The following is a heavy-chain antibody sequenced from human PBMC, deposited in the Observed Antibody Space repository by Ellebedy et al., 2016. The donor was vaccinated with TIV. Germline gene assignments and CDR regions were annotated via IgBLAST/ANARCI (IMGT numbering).Heavy chain of an antibody. D-gene: IGHD1-26*01. CDR2: IYYSGST. V-gene: IGHV4-39*01. Sequence: MPSETLSLTCTVSGGSISSTTNYWDWIRLAPGKGLEWIGSIYYSGSTYYNPSLKSRVTISVDTSKNQFSLKLSSVTAADTAVYYCAPNPLSGNYYTGDFDYWGQGTLVTVSS. CDR3: APNPLSGNYYTGDFDY. CDR1: GGSISSTTNY. J-gene: IGHJ4*02.